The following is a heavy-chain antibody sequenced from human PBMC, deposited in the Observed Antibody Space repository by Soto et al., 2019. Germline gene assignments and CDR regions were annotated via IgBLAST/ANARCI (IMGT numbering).Heavy chain of an antibody. CDR3: AKQSDDYGYGMDV. CDR1: GYNFTSYW. J-gene: IGHJ6*02. V-gene: IGHV5-51*01. CDR2: IYPGDSDT. Sequence: GESLKISCKGSGYNFTSYWIGWVRQMPGKGLECMGIIYPGDSDTRYSPSFQGQVTISADKSISTAYLQWSSLKASDTAMYYCAKQSDDYGYGMDVWGQGTTVTVSS. D-gene: IGHD2-21*01.